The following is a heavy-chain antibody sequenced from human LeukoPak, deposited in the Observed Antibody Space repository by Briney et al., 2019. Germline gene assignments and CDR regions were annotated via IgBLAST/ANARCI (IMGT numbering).Heavy chain of an antibody. V-gene: IGHV3-23*01. CDR2: ISGSGGST. CDR1: GFTFSSCA. CDR3: AKDYYDSSDFLHPPFS. D-gene: IGHD3-22*01. J-gene: IGHJ5*02. Sequence: GGSLRLSCAASGFTFSSCAMSWVRQAPGKGLEWVSAISGSGGSTYYADSVKGRFTISRDNSKNTLYLQMNSLRAEDTAVYCCAKDYYDSSDFLHPPFSWGQGTLVTVSS.